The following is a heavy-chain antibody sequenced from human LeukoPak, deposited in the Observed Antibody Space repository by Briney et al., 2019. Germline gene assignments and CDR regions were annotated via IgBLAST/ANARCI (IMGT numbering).Heavy chain of an antibody. Sequence: GGYLRLSCAASGFTFSSYSMNWVRQAQGKGLEWVSYISSSSSTIYYADSVKGRFTISRDNAKNSLYLQMNSLRAEDTAVYYCARDQDYGVIDYWGQGTLVTVSS. D-gene: IGHD4-17*01. CDR3: ARDQDYGVIDY. J-gene: IGHJ4*02. CDR2: ISSSSSTI. V-gene: IGHV3-48*01. CDR1: GFTFSSYS.